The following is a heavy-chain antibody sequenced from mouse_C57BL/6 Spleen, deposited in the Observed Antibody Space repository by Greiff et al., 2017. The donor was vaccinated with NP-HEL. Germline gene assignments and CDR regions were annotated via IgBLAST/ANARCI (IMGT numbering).Heavy chain of an antibody. CDR2: ISSGSSTI. J-gene: IGHJ3*01. CDR3: AREYSNYVSWFAY. V-gene: IGHV5-17*01. D-gene: IGHD2-5*01. CDR1: GFTFSDYG. Sequence: EVMLVESGGGLVKPGGSLKLSCAASGFTFSDYGMHWVRQAPEKGLEWVAYISSGSSTIYYADTVKGRFTISRDNAKNTLFLQMTSLRSEDTAMYYCAREYSNYVSWFAYWGQGTLVTVSA.